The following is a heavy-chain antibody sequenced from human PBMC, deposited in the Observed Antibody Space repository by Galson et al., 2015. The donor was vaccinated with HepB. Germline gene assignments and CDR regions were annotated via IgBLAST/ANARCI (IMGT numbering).Heavy chain of an antibody. D-gene: IGHD5-12*01. J-gene: IGHJ4*02. CDR2: IYYSGST. CDR1: GGSISSSTYY. Sequence: TLSLTCTVSGGSISSSTYYWGWIRQPPGKGLEWIGSIYYSGSTYYNPSLKCRVTISVDTSKNQFSLKLGSVTAADTAVYYCAREGGRDIVAKAGFDYWGQGTLVTVSS. V-gene: IGHV4-39*07. CDR3: AREGGRDIVAKAGFDY.